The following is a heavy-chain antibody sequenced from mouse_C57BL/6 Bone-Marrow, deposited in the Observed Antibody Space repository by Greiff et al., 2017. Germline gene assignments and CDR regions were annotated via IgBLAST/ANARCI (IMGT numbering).Heavy chain of an antibody. CDR1: GFTFSSYG. V-gene: IGHV5-6*01. D-gene: IGHD2-2*01. Sequence: EVQLVESGGDLVKPGGSLKLSCAASGFTFSSYGMSWVRQTPDKRLEWVATISSGGSYTYYPDSVKGRFTISRDNAKNTRYLQMSSLKSEDTAMYYCAPGYDRVAYWGQGTLVTVSA. CDR3: APGYDRVAY. CDR2: ISSGGSYT. J-gene: IGHJ3*01.